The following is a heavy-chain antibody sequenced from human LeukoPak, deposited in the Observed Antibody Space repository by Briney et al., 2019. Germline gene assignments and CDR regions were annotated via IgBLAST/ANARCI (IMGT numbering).Heavy chain of an antibody. CDR3: TSHTGTGDAFRPFHI. J-gene: IGHJ3*02. CDR1: GFTFSTHD. D-gene: IGHD2-21*02. V-gene: IGHV3-48*04. Sequence: GTSLRLSCAASGFTFSTHDVNWVRQAPGKGLEWVSFINSRSSTIYYADSVKGRFTISRDNAKSSLYLQMNSLRAEDTAVYYCTSHTGTGDAFRPFHIWGQGTMVTVSS. CDR2: INSRSSTI.